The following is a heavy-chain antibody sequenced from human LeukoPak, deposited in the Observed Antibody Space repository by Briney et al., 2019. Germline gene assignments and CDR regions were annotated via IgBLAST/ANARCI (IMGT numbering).Heavy chain of an antibody. CDR3: ARRYSRGWFRTNWFDP. CDR1: GVSFSGYY. V-gene: IGHV4-34*01. Sequence: SETLSLTCAVYGVSFSGYYWSWIRQPPGKGLEWIGEINHSGSTNYNPSLKSRVTISVDTSKNQFSLKLSSVTAADTAVYYCARRYSRGWFRTNWFDPWGQGTLVTVSS. CDR2: INHSGST. D-gene: IGHD6-19*01. J-gene: IGHJ5*02.